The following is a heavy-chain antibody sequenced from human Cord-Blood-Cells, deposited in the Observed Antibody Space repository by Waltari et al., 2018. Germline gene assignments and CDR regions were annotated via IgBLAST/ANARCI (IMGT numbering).Heavy chain of an antibody. CDR2: IIPILGIA. CDR3: ARSRGQQLVLGYYYYYYMDV. CDR1: GGTFSSYA. V-gene: IGHV1-69*10. D-gene: IGHD6-13*01. J-gene: IGHJ6*03. Sequence: QVQLVQSGAEVKKPGSSVTVSCKASGGTFSSYAISWVRQPPGHGLEWMGGIIPILGIANYAQKFQGRVTITADKSTSTAYMELSSLRSEDTAVYYCARSRGQQLVLGYYYYYYMDVWDKGTTVTVSS.